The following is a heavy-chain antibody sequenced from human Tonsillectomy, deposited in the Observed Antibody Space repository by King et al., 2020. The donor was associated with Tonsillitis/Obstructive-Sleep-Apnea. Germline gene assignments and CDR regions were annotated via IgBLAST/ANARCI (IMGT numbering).Heavy chain of an antibody. CDR1: GFTFSSYA. CDR2: IGGSGGST. D-gene: IGHD3-22*01. CDR3: AKESERRGYYPSIYYYMDV. V-gene: IGHV3-23*04. J-gene: IGHJ6*03. Sequence: VQLVESGGGLVQPGGSLRLSCAASGFTFSSYAMTWVRQAPGKGLEWVSVIGGSGGSTYYADSVKGRFTSSRDNSKNTLYLQMNSLRAEDTAVYYCAKESERRGYYPSIYYYMDVWGKGTTVTVSS.